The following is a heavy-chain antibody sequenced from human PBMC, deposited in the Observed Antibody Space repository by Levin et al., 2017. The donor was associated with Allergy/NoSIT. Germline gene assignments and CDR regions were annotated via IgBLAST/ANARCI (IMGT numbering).Heavy chain of an antibody. V-gene: IGHV3-30*18. CDR2: ISYDGSNK. CDR3: ANDLRYFDLGY. J-gene: IGHJ4*02. D-gene: IGHD3-9*01. CDR1: GFTFSSYG. Sequence: GGSLRLSCAASGFTFSSYGMHWVRQAPGKGLEWVAVISYDGSNKYYADSVKGRFTISRDNSKNTLYLQMNSLRAEDTAVYYCANDLRYFDLGYWGQGTLVTVSS.